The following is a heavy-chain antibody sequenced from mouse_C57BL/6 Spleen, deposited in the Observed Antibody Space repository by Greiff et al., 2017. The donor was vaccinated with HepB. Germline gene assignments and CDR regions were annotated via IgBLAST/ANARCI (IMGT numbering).Heavy chain of an antibody. CDR1: GYTFTDYY. D-gene: IGHD1-1*01. V-gene: IGHV1-26*01. CDR3: ASAWALLRFWFAY. CDR2: INPNNGGT. Sequence: EVQLQQSGPELVKPGASVKISCKASGYTFTDYYMNWVKQSHGKSLEWIGDINPNNGGTSYNQKFKGKATLTVDKSSSTAYMELRSLTSEDSAVYYCASAWALLRFWFAYWGQGTLVTVSA. J-gene: IGHJ3*01.